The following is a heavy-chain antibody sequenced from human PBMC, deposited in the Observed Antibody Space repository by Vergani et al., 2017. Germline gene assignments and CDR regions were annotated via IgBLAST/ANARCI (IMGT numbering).Heavy chain of an antibody. V-gene: IGHV5-51*01. D-gene: IGHD1-1*01. Sequence: EVELVQSGPELRTPGESLKISCKGSEYSFGNYWIGWVRQMPGNGLEWMGIIYPADSDTRYSPSFQGQVTISADKSISTAFLQWDSLKASDTALYYCARHTTYTDSWGQGTLVTVSS. CDR3: ARHTTYTDS. J-gene: IGHJ4*02. CDR1: EYSFGNYW. CDR2: IYPADSDT.